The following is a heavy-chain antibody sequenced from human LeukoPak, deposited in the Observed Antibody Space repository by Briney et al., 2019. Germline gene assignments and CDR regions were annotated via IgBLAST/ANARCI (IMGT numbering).Heavy chain of an antibody. J-gene: IGHJ4*02. Sequence: PGGSLRLSCAASGFTFSNFGMHWVRQAPGKGLNWVAVIWYDGSDKYYADSVKGRFTISRDNAKNTLYLQMNSLRAEDTAVYYCARGATGYYFDYWGQGTLVTVSS. CDR3: ARGATGYYFDY. CDR1: GFTFSNFG. D-gene: IGHD3-9*01. V-gene: IGHV3-33*01. CDR2: IWYDGSDK.